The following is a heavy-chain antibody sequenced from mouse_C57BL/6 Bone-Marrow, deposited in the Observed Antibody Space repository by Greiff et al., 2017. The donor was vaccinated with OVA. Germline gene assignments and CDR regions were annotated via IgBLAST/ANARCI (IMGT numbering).Heavy chain of an antibody. Sequence: EVKLMESGGGLVQSGRSLRLSCATSGFTFSDFYMEWVRQAPGKGLEWIAASRNKANDYTTEYSAYVKCRLIVSRDTSQSILYLPMKALRAEDTAIYYFARDELEAWFAYWGQGTLVTVSA. D-gene: IGHD2-12*01. V-gene: IGHV7-1*01. CDR3: ARDELEAWFAY. CDR2: SRNKANDYTT. J-gene: IGHJ3*01. CDR1: GFTFSDFY.